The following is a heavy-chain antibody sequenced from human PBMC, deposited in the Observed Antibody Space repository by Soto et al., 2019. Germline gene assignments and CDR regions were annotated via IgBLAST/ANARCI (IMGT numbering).Heavy chain of an antibody. CDR1: GGSISSYY. J-gene: IGHJ4*01. CDR3: ARDRGIAAAGTFHYFDH. D-gene: IGHD6-13*01. V-gene: IGHV4-4*07. Sequence: SETLSLTCTVSGGSISSYYWSWIRQPAGKGLEWIGRIYTSGSTNYNPSLKSRVAMSVDTSKNQFSLKLSSVTAADTAVYYCARDRGIAAAGTFHYFDHCRHGTLPTVS. CDR2: IYTSGST.